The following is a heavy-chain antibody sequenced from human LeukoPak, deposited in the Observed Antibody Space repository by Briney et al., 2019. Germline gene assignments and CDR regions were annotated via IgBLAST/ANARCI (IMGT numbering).Heavy chain of an antibody. J-gene: IGHJ4*02. Sequence: GGSLRLSCAASGFTFSSYEMNWVRQAPGKGLEWVSYISSSGSTIYYADSVKGRFTISRDNAKNSLYLQMNSLRAEDTAVYYCARVSVGLRLGDKQRGYFDYWGQGTLVTVSS. CDR2: ISSSGSTI. CDR1: GFTFSSYE. D-gene: IGHD3-16*01. V-gene: IGHV3-48*03. CDR3: ARVSVGLRLGDKQRGYFDY.